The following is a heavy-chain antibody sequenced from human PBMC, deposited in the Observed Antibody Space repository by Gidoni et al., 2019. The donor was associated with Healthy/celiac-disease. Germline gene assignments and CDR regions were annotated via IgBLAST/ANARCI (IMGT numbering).Heavy chain of an antibody. V-gene: IGHV4-30-4*01. J-gene: IGHJ4*02. Sequence: LEWIGYIYYSGSTYYNPSLKSRVTISVDTSKNQFSLKLSSVTAADTAVDYCASGLWGTMVRGVNFDYWGQGTLVTVSS. CDR2: IYYSGST. CDR3: ASGLWGTMVRGVNFDY. D-gene: IGHD3-10*01.